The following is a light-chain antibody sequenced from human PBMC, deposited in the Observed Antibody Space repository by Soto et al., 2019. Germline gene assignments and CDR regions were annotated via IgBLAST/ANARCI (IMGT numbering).Light chain of an antibody. CDR1: ESVSNNY. V-gene: IGKV3-20*01. CDR2: GAS. Sequence: EIVLTQSPGTLSLSPGERATLSCRASESVSNNYLAWYQRKPGQAPRLLIYGASYRAPDIPYRFSGSGSGTDFTLTIARLEAEDFAVYIWQQYSSTPPTFGLGTKVEI. J-gene: IGKJ1*01. CDR3: QQYSSTPPT.